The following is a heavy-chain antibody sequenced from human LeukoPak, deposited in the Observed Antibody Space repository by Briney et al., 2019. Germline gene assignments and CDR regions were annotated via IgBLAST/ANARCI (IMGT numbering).Heavy chain of an antibody. CDR1: DGSISSGSYY. J-gene: IGHJ4*02. V-gene: IGHV4-39*01. CDR2: IYYSGTT. Sequence: SETLSLTCTVSDGSISSGSYYWGWVRQPPGKGLEWIGSIYYSGTTYYNPSLKSRVTMPVDTSKNQFSLKVTSVTAADTALYYCVSQYDSSGYLVGFDYWGQGTLVTVSS. CDR3: VSQYDSSGYLVGFDY. D-gene: IGHD3-22*01.